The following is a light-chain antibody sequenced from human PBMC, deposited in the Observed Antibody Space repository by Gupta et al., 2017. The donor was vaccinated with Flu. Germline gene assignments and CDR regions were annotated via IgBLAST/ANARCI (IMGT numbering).Light chain of an antibody. Sequence: PATPPVSPGQVASLACRASRSSNSNLARHQQKPGQTPRLLIYGASTRATGLPARFSGSGSGTEFTLTISSLHSEDFAVYDCQHCYSWPLGFGQGTKVEIK. CDR3: QHCYSWPLG. CDR1: RSSNSN. CDR2: GAS. J-gene: IGKJ1*01. V-gene: IGKV3-15*01.